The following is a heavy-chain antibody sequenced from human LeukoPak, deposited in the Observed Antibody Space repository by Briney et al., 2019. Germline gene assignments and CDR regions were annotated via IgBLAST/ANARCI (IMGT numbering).Heavy chain of an antibody. CDR1: GGTFSSYA. Sequence: SVKVSCKASGGTFSSYAISWVRQAPGQGLEWMGGIIPIFGTANYAQKFQGRVTITADESTSTAYMELSSLRSEDTAVYYCARNDFWSGYPSSYYYYYYMDVWGKGTTVTVSS. CDR3: ARNDFWSGYPSSYYYYYYMDV. V-gene: IGHV1-69*01. D-gene: IGHD3-3*01. J-gene: IGHJ6*03. CDR2: IIPIFGTA.